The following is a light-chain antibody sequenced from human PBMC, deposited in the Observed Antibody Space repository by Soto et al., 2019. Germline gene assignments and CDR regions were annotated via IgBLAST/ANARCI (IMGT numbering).Light chain of an antibody. CDR1: QDIGNY. CDR3: QQYDNYHIP. CDR2: DAS. Sequence: DIQVTQSPSSLSASVGDRVTFTCQTSQDIGNYLNWYQQKPGKAPKLLIYDASNLETGVPSRFSGSASRTDLTFTITNLQPEEIATYYCQQYDNYHIPFGHGTRLEIK. J-gene: IGKJ5*01. V-gene: IGKV1-33*01.